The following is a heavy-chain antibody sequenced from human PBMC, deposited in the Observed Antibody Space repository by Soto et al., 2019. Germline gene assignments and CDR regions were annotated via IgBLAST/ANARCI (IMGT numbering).Heavy chain of an antibody. CDR2: ISGSGDST. D-gene: IGHD1-1*01. CDR1: GFTFSSYA. V-gene: IGHV3-23*01. J-gene: IGHJ6*03. Sequence: EVRLLESGGDLVQPGGSLRLSCAASGFTFSSYAMNWVRQAPGKGLEWVSAISGSGDSTYYADSVKGRFTISRDNSKNTLYLQMNSLRAEDTAVYYCAKSDGTTRGYYYYMDVWGKGTTGTVSS. CDR3: AKSDGTTRGYYYYMDV.